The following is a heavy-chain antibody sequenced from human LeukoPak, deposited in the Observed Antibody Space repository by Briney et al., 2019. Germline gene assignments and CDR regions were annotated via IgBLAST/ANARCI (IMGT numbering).Heavy chain of an antibody. D-gene: IGHD6-6*01. CDR1: GFTFSSYA. V-gene: IGHV3-23*01. Sequence: GGSLRLSCAASGFTFSSYAMSWVRQAPGKGLEWVSAISGSGGSTYYADSVKGRFTISRDNSKNTLYLQMNSLRAEDTAVYYCAKDLSTEQLVPPPDAFDIWGQGTMVTVSS. CDR2: ISGSGGST. CDR3: AKDLSTEQLVPPPDAFDI. J-gene: IGHJ3*02.